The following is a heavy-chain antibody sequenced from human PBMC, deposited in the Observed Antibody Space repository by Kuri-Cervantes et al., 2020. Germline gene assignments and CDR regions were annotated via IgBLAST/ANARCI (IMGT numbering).Heavy chain of an antibody. V-gene: IGHV3-53*01. J-gene: IGHJ6*03. D-gene: IGHD3-3*01. CDR2: IYSGGST. CDR1: GFTVSSNY. Sequence: GGSLRLSCAAPGFTVSSNYMSWVRQAPGKGLEWVSVIYSGGSTYYADSVKGRFTISRDNSKNTLYLQMNSLRAEDTAVYYCATRSGYYSLYYYYMDVWGKGTTVTVSS. CDR3: ATRSGYYSLYYYYMDV.